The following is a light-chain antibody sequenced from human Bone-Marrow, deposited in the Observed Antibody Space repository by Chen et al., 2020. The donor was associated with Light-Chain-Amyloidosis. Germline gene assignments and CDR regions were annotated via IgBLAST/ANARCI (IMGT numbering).Light chain of an antibody. CDR2: EVT. CDR1: SSDVSGDNH. V-gene: IGLV2-14*01. J-gene: IGLJ1*01. CDR3: SSYTITNTLV. Sequence: QSALTQPASVSGSPGQSITSSCTGTSSDVSGDNHVSWYQQHPDKAPKLMIYEVTNRPSWVPDRFSGSKSDNTASLTISGLQTEDEADYFCSSYTITNTLVFGSGTRVTVL.